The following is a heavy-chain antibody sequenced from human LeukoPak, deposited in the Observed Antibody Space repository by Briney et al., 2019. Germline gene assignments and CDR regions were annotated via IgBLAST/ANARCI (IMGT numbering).Heavy chain of an antibody. CDR1: GGSISSYY. Sequence: PSETLSLTCTVSGGSISSYYWSWIRQPPGKGLEWIGYIYYSGSTKYNPSLKSRVTISVATSNNQFSLKLSSVTAADTAVYYCAGGSHYDILTPPANWFDPWGQGTLVTVSS. J-gene: IGHJ5*02. D-gene: IGHD3-9*01. CDR2: IYYSGST. V-gene: IGHV4-59*01. CDR3: AGGSHYDILTPPANWFDP.